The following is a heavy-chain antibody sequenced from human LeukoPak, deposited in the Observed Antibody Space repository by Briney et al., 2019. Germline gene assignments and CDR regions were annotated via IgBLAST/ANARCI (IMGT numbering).Heavy chain of an antibody. CDR3: STDYSPSGLRFDY. Sequence: SGGSLRLSCTASGFTFGDYAMSWVRQAPGKGLEWVGFMRSKAYGGTTEYAASVKGRFTISRDDSKSIAYLQMNSLKIDDTAVYYCSTDYSPSGLRFDYWGQGTLVTVSS. J-gene: IGHJ4*02. V-gene: IGHV3-49*04. CDR2: MRSKAYGGTT. D-gene: IGHD2-21*01. CDR1: GFTFGDYA.